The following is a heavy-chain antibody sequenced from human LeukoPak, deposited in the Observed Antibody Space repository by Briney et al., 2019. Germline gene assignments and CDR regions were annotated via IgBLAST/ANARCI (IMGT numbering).Heavy chain of an antibody. CDR2: TYLDDSET. Sequence: GESLKISCKAFGDKSNNYWVVWVRQMPGKGLEWMGVTYLDDSETKYSPSFQGQVTISADRSISTAYLQWSSLKASDTAMYYCARLVVPAVPNYFDYWGQGTLVTVSS. V-gene: IGHV5-51*01. J-gene: IGHJ4*02. CDR3: ARLVVPAVPNYFDY. CDR1: GDKSNNYW. D-gene: IGHD2-2*01.